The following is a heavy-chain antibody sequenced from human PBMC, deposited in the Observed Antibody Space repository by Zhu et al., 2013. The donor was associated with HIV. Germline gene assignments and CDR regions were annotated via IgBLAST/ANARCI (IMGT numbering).Heavy chain of an antibody. D-gene: IGHD6-19*01. CDR3: ARVSGGGYSSGWYEDAFDI. Sequence: QVQLQESGPGLVKPSETLSLTCTVSGYSISSGYYWGWIRQPPGKGLEWIGSIYHSGSTYYNPSLKSRVTISVDTSKNQFSLKLSSVTAADTAVYYCARVSGGGYSSGWYEDAFDIWGQGTMVTVSS. V-gene: IGHV4-38-2*02. CDR2: IYHSGST. J-gene: IGHJ3*02. CDR1: GYSISSGYY.